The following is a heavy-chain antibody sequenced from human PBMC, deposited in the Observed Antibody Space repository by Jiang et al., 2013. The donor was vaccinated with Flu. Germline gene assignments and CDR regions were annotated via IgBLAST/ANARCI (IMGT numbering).Heavy chain of an antibody. CDR1: GGTFSNYV. CDR2: IIPISDIR. Sequence: SGAEVKKPGSSVKVSCKAPGGTFSNYVINWVRQAPGQGLEWMGRIIPISDIRHYAQKFQGRVALTADKSTETAYMDLSSLRSEDTAVYYCARALYGDFQSLNVYAMDVWGQGTTVNVSS. CDR3: ARALYGDFQSLNVYAMDV. J-gene: IGHJ6*02. V-gene: IGHV1-69*04. D-gene: IGHD2/OR15-2a*01.